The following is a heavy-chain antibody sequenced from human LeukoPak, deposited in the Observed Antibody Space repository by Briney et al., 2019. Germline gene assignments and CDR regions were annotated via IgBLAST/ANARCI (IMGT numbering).Heavy chain of an antibody. Sequence: SETLSLTCTVSGGSISSYYWSWIRQPPGKGLEWIGFIYYSESSNYNPSLRSRVTISVDTSKNQFSLKLSSVTAADTAVYYCARERYYYDSSGYYSPGYYYGTDVWGQGTTVTVSS. CDR3: ARERYYYDSSGYYSPGYYYGTDV. CDR1: GGSISSYY. CDR2: IYYSESS. V-gene: IGHV4-59*01. D-gene: IGHD3-22*01. J-gene: IGHJ6*02.